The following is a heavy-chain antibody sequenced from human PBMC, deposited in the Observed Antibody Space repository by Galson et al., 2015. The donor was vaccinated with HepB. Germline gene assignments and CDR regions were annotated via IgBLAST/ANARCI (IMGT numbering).Heavy chain of an antibody. CDR1: GGSINSSHYC. CDR2: IYYSGST. D-gene: IGHD3-10*01. V-gene: IGHV4-39*07. CDR3: ARDPTGAYYYGSGYYGHGMDV. Sequence: SETLSLTCTVSGGSINSSHYCWGWIRQSPGKGLEWIGNIYYSGSTYYNPSLKSRVTISVDTSKNQFSLRLSSVIAADTAVYYCARDPTGAYYYGSGYYGHGMDVWGQGTTVTVSS. J-gene: IGHJ6*02.